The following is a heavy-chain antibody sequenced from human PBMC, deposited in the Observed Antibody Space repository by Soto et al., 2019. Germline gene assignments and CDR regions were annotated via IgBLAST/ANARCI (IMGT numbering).Heavy chain of an antibody. CDR3: ARRWSSSWPS. CDR1: CGSTRGYI. D-gene: IGHD6-13*01. Sequence: PAGPLPPTYFVSCGSTRGYILACFWQPPGRALEWFAVMYDTGTTDYSPSPNDQGTTSVDTSKNQFSLNLNSVTTADTAVYYCARRWSSSWPSWGLGTLVTVS. J-gene: IGHJ4*02. CDR2: MYDTGTT. V-gene: IGHV4-59*01.